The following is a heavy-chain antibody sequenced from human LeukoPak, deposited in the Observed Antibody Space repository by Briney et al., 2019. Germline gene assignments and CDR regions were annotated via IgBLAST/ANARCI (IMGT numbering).Heavy chain of an antibody. CDR3: ARIRVMDLYYFDY. V-gene: IGHV3-7*01. CDR1: GFTFSSYW. CDR2: IKQDGNEK. D-gene: IGHD3-10*01. J-gene: IGHJ4*02. Sequence: GGSLRLSCAASGFTFSSYWMSWVRQAPGKGLEWVANIKQDGNEKYYVDSVKGRFTISRDNAKNSLYLQMNSLRAEDTAVYYCARIRVMDLYYFDYWGQGTLVTVSS.